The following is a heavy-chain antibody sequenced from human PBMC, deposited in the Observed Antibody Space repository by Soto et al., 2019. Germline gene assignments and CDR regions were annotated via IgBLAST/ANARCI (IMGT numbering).Heavy chain of an antibody. D-gene: IGHD2-15*01. J-gene: IGHJ6*02. Sequence: QVQLVQSGAEVKKPGSSVKVSCKASGGTFSSYAISWVRQAPGQGLEWMGGIIPIFGTANYAQQFQGRVPITADKSTRTAYMELRSLRSEDTAVYYCARAVYCSGGSCYSYYYYGMDVWGQGTTVTVSS. V-gene: IGHV1-69*06. CDR3: ARAVYCSGGSCYSYYYYGMDV. CDR2: IIPIFGTA. CDR1: GGTFSSYA.